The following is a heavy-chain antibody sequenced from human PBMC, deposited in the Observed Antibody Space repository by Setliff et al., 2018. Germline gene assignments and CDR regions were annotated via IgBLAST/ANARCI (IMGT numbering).Heavy chain of an antibody. J-gene: IGHJ5*02. CDR2: IFWSGTT. CDR1: GGSITSSSYY. D-gene: IGHD3-9*01. V-gene: IGHV4-39*07. CDR3: ARGYFDYTWFDP. Sequence: SETLSLTCTVSGGSITSSSYYWGWVRQPPGKGLEWIGTIFWSGTTYYNPSLNSRGTISVDTSRDQFSLKLSSVSAADTAVYYCARGYFDYTWFDPWGQGTLVTVS.